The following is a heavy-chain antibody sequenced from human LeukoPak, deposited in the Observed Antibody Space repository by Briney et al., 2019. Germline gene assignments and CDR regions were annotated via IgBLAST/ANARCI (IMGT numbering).Heavy chain of an antibody. Sequence: GGSLRLSCAASGFTFDDYAMHWVRQAPGKGLEWVSLISGDGGSTYYADSAKGRFTISRDNSKNSLYLQMNSLRTEDTALYYCAIPLSTIDAFDIWGQGTMVTVSS. V-gene: IGHV3-43*02. CDR1: GFTFDDYA. J-gene: IGHJ3*02. CDR3: AIPLSTIDAFDI. CDR2: ISGDGGST.